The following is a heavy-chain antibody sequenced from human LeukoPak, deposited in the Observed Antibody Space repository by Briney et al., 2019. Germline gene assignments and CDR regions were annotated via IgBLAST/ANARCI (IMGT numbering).Heavy chain of an antibody. J-gene: IGHJ6*03. D-gene: IGHD3-16*02. CDR1: GGSISSSSYY. CDR2: IYTSGST. Sequence: SETLSLTCTVSGGSISSSSYYWGWIRQPPGKGLEWIGRIYTSGSTNYNPSLKSRVTMSVDTSKNQFSLKVSSVTAADTAVYYCARGSGGAMVSYYHNYYMDVWGKGTTVTISS. V-gene: IGHV4-39*07. CDR3: ARGSGGAMVSYYHNYYMDV.